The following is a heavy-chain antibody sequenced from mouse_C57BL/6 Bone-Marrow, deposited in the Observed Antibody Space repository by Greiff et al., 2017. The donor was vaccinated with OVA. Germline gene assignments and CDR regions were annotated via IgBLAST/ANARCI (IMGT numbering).Heavy chain of an antibody. Sequence: EVQVVESGGGLVQSGRSLRLSCATSGFTFSDFYMEWVRQAPGKGLEWIAASRNKANDYTTEYSASVKGRFIVSRDTSQSIRYLQMNALRAEDTAIYYCARDAVIYYDYGWAMDYWGQGTSVTVSS. V-gene: IGHV7-1*01. CDR2: SRNKANDYTT. J-gene: IGHJ4*01. CDR3: ARDAVIYYDYGWAMDY. CDR1: GFTFSDFY. D-gene: IGHD2-4*01.